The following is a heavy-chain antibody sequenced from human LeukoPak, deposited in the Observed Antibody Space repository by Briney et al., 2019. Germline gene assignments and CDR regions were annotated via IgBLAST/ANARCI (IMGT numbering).Heavy chain of an antibody. D-gene: IGHD3-9*01. CDR2: LYTKGGT. Sequence: SQTLSLACTVSGDSINNDTYYWTWIRRPAGKGLEWIGRLYTKGGTSYNPSLKSRVTISKDTSKNQFFLNLTSVTAADTAIYYCARDYYDIQTGYSRGWFDPWGQGTLVTVSS. V-gene: IGHV4-61*02. CDR1: GDSINNDTYY. J-gene: IGHJ5*02. CDR3: ARDYYDIQTGYSRGWFDP.